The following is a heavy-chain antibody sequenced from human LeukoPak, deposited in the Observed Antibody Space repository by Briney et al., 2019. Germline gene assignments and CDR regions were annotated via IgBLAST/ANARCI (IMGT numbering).Heavy chain of an antibody. J-gene: IGHJ5*02. D-gene: IGHD5-12*01. V-gene: IGHV3-21*01. Sequence: GGSLRLSCAASGFTFSSYSMNWVRQAPGKGLEWVSSISSSSSYIYYADSVEGRFTISRDNAKNSLYLQMNSLRAEDTAVYYCARDKVPGGYDSRWFDPWGQGTLVTVSS. CDR3: ARDKVPGGYDSRWFDP. CDR2: ISSSSSYI. CDR1: GFTFSSYS.